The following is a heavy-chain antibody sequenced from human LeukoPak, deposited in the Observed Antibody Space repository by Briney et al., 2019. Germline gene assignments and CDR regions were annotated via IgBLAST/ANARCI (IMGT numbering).Heavy chain of an antibody. Sequence: GASVKVSCKASGYTFTGYYMHWVRQAPGQGLEWMGWINPNSGGTNYAQKFQGRVTMTRDTSTSTVYMELSSLRSEDTAVYYCARDKPGIAAAGHYYYYYMDVWGKGTTVTVSS. CDR3: ARDKPGIAAAGHYYYYYMDV. J-gene: IGHJ6*03. CDR1: GYTFTGYY. V-gene: IGHV1-2*02. CDR2: INPNSGGT. D-gene: IGHD6-13*01.